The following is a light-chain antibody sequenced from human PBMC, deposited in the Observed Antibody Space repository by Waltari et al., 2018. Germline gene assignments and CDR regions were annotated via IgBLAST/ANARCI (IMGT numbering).Light chain of an antibody. J-gene: IGLJ1*01. CDR1: TGAVTSAHH. CDR2: TTT. CDR3: LLYYGATQRV. Sequence: QTVVTQEPSLTVSPGGTVTLTCASRTGAVTSAHHANWFQQKPGQSPTALIYTTTKEHSWTPGRFSGSLVGGKAALTLSHAQPEDEAEYYCLLYYGATQRVFGTGTKVTVL. V-gene: IGLV7-43*01.